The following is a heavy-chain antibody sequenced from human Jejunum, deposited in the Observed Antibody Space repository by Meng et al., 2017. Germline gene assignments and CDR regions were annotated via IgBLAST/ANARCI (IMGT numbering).Heavy chain of an antibody. V-gene: IGHV4-4*07. D-gene: IGHD1-1*01. CDR2: IYASGLT. CDR1: GGSISSYF. J-gene: IGHJ3*02. Sequence: QVQPRESGPGLVKPSETLSLTCSVSGGSISSYFWTWIRQPAGKGLEWIGRIYASGLTNYNPSLKSRVTMSVDTSKNEFSLNLTSVTAADTAVYYCARDSTSETSRAFEIWGQGTMVTVSS. CDR3: ARDSTSETSRAFEI.